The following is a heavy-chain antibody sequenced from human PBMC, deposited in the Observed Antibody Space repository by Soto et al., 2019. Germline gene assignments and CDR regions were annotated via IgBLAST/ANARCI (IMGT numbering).Heavy chain of an antibody. CDR2: INDXNGNK. D-gene: IGHD6-13*01. Sequence: XSVKVSCKASGCTFTRYAMHWVRQAPGQXLEWMGWINDXNGNKXYSQKFTGRVXXTRDTYAXXAYTELSSMRSEDTAVYYCASSYIAAAPYGMDVWGQGTTVTVS. CDR3: ASSYIAAAPYGMDV. V-gene: IGHV1-3*01. CDR1: GCTFTRYA. J-gene: IGHJ6*01.